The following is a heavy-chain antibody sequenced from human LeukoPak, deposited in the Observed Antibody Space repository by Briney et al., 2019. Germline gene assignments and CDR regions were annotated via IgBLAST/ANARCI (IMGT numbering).Heavy chain of an antibody. Sequence: GGSLRLSCAASGFTFSSYAMSWVRQAPGKGLEWVSAISGSGGSTYYADSVKGRFTISRDNSKNTLYLQMNSLRAEDTAVYYCAKDKMENDFWSRYSGPRIPPYYFDYWGQGTLVTVSS. CDR1: GFTFSSYA. CDR3: AKDKMENDFWSRYSGPRIPPYYFDY. D-gene: IGHD3-3*01. CDR2: ISGSGGST. J-gene: IGHJ4*02. V-gene: IGHV3-23*01.